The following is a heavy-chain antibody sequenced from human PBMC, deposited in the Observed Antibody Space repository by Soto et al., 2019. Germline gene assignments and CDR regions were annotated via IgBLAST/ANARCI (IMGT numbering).Heavy chain of an antibody. V-gene: IGHV4-59*01. CDR2: IYYSGST. CDR1: GGSISSYY. Sequence: SETLSLTCTVSGGSISSYYWSWIRQPPGKGLEWIGYIYYSGSTNYNPSLKSRVTISVDTSKNQFSLKLSSVTAADTAVYYCARDRASVTWSGYLDGDWFDPWGQGTLVTVSS. CDR3: ARDRASVTWSGYLDGDWFDP. D-gene: IGHD3-3*01. J-gene: IGHJ5*02.